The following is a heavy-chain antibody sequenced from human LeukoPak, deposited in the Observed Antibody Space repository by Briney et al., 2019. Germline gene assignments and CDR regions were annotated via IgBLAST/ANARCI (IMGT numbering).Heavy chain of an antibody. CDR2: INHDGSLR. D-gene: IGHD5/OR15-5a*01. CDR1: GSSLTNYG. V-gene: IGHV3-74*01. CDR3: SRDVFSLGDS. J-gene: IGHJ4*02. Sequence: GGSLRLSCAASGSSLTNYGMHWVRQTPGKGLVWVSHINHDGSLRNYADSVKGRFTVSRDIAKNTLYLHMSSLGAGDSAIYYCSRDVFSLGDSWGLGTLVIVSS.